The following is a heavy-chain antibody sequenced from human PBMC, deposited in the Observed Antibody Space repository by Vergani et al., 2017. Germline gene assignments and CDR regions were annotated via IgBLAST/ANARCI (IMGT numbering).Heavy chain of an antibody. D-gene: IGHD3-10*01. CDR3: AAILWFGDVPNLLGWFDP. CDR2: FDPEDGET. J-gene: IGHJ5*02. V-gene: IGHV1-24*01. CDR1: GYTLTELS. Sequence: QVQLVQSGAEVKKPGASVKVSCKVSGYTLTELSMHWVRQAPGKGLEWMGGFDPEDGETIYAQKFQGRVTMTEDTSTDTAYMELSSLRSEDTAVYYCAAILWFGDVPNLLGWFDPLGQGTLVTVSS.